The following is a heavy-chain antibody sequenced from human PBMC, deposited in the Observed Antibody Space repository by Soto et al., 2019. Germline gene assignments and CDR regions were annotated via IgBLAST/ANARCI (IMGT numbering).Heavy chain of an antibody. D-gene: IGHD3-22*01. CDR2: INPSGGST. J-gene: IGHJ4*02. CDR3: ARDGVPYYDSSGYPDY. Sequence: GXSVKVSCKASVYTFTSYYMHWVRQAPGQGREWMGIINPSGGSTSYAQKFQGRVTMTRDTSTSTVYMELSSLSSEDTAVYYCARDGVPYYDSSGYPDYWGPGTLVTVSS. V-gene: IGHV1-46*01. CDR1: VYTFTSYY.